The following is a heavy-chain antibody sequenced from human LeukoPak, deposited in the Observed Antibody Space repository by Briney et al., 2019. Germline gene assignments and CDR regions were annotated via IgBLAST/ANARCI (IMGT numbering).Heavy chain of an antibody. Sequence: PSETLSLTCSVSGGSISSRSHYWGWIRQSPGKGLEWIGTIYYSGTTFYNPSLQSRVSISVDTSRNQFSLRLNSVTAADTAVYYCARRNDYDFWSGNQYYFGYWGQGTLVAVSS. CDR3: ARRNDYDFWSGNQYYFGY. J-gene: IGHJ4*02. D-gene: IGHD3-3*01. CDR1: GGSISSRSHY. CDR2: IYYSGTT. V-gene: IGHV4-39*01.